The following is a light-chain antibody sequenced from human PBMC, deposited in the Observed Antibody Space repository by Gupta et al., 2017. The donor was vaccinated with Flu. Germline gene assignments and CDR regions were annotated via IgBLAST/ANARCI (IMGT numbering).Light chain of an antibody. J-gene: IGKJ4*01. CDR3: QQSYRTQALT. CDR1: QSISSY. V-gene: IGKV1-39*01. Sequence: DIQLTQSPSSLSASVGDRVTITCRASQSISSYLNWYQQKPGKAPKLLIYAASSLQSGAPSRFRGSGYGTDFTLTISSRKTEDCATYYCQQSYRTQALTLGGGTXLEIK. CDR2: AAS.